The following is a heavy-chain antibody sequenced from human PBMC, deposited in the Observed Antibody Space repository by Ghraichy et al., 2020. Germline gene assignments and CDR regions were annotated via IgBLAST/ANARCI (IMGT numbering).Heavy chain of an antibody. CDR2: INHSGST. J-gene: IGHJ4*02. Sequence: SETLSLTCAVYGGSFSGYYWSWIRQPPGKGLEWIGEINHSGSTNYNPSLKSRVTISVDTSKNQFSLKLSSVTAADTAVYYCARIWGYCSSTSCYRRHYFDCWGQGTLVTVSS. CDR1: GGSFSGYY. D-gene: IGHD2-2*02. CDR3: ARIWGYCSSTSCYRRHYFDC. V-gene: IGHV4-34*01.